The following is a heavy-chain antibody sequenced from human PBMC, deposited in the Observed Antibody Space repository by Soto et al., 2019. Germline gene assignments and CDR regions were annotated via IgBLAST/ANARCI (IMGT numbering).Heavy chain of an antibody. D-gene: IGHD6-13*01. CDR3: ARPSHSSSWYRSAFDL. Sequence: QLQLQESGPGLVKPSETLSLTCTVSGGSISSSSYYWGWIRQPPGKGLEWIGSIYYSESTYYNPSLKSRVPISVHTSKNQFSLKLSSVTAADTAVYYCARPSHSSSWYRSAFDLWGQGTTVTVSS. V-gene: IGHV4-39*01. CDR2: IYYSEST. CDR1: GGSISSSSYY. J-gene: IGHJ3*01.